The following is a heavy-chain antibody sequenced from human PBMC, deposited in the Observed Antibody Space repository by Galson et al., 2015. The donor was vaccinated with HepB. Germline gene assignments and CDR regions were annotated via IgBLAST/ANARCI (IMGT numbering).Heavy chain of an antibody. CDR2: INSDGSST. D-gene: IGHD4-17*01. CDR1: GFTLSSYW. Sequence: SLRLSCAASGFTLSSYWMHWVRQAPGKGLVWVSRINSDGSSTSYADSVKGRFTISRDNAKNTLYLQMNSLRAEDTAVYYCARGAHDYGDYGEYFQHWGQGTLVTVSS. V-gene: IGHV3-74*01. J-gene: IGHJ1*01. CDR3: ARGAHDYGDYGEYFQH.